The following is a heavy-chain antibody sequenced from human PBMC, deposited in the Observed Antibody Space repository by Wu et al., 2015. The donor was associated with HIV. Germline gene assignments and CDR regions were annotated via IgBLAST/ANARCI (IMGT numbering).Heavy chain of an antibody. CDR3: ARKGTRSGSYHFIDI. V-gene: IGHV1-2*02. J-gene: IGHJ3*02. CDR1: GYTFTGYY. D-gene: IGHD3-10*01. CDR2: INPNSGGT. Sequence: QVQLVQSGAEVKKPGASVKVSCKASGYTFTGYYMHWVRQAPGQGLEWMGWINPNSGGTNYAQKFQGRVTMTRDTSISTAYMELSRLRSEDTAVYYCARKGTRSGSYHFIDIWGQGTMVTVSS.